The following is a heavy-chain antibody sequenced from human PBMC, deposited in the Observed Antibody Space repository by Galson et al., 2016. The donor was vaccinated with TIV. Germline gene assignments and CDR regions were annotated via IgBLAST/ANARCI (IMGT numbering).Heavy chain of an antibody. Sequence: SLRLSCAASGFTFRAYSMNWVRQAPGKGLEWVASITGVSSYTYYAASVKGRFSISRENADNSLFLEMNSLKVEDTAVYFCARDSPLLGSTTSCFLHYWGQGTVVTVSS. V-gene: IGHV3-21*01. CDR2: ITGVSSYT. D-gene: IGHD2-15*01. CDR3: ARDSPLLGSTTSCFLHY. J-gene: IGHJ4*02. CDR1: GFTFRAYS.